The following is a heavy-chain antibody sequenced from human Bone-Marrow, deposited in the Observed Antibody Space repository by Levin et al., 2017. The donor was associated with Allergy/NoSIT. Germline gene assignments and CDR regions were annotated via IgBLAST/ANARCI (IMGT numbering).Heavy chain of an antibody. CDR2: ISNDGSKK. V-gene: IGHV3-30*03. CDR3: ARERYGMDV. CDR1: GINFSIYG. Sequence: HPGGSLRLSCGASGINFSIYGIHWVRQAPGKGLEWVAVISNDGSKKYYADSVKGRFTISRDNSKNTVFLQMNSLTGEDTAVYYCARERYGMDVWGRGTTVTVSS. J-gene: IGHJ6*02.